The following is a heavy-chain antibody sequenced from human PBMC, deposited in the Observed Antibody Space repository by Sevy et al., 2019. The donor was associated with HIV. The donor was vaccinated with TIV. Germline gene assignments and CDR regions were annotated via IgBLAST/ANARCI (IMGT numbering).Heavy chain of an antibody. CDR1: GYTLTELS. CDR2: FDPEDGET. J-gene: IGHJ4*02. CDR3: AITKDYYDSSGYPFDY. D-gene: IGHD3-22*01. Sequence: ASVKVSCKVSGYTLTELSMHWLRQAPGKGLEWVGSFDPEDGETVYEHNFQGRVSMTEDTSTDTAYMEVISLKFEDTAVYYCAITKDYYDSSGYPFDYWGQGTLVTVSS. V-gene: IGHV1-24*01.